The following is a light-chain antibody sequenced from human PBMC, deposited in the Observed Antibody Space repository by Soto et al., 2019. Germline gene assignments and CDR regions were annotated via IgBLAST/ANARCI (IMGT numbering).Light chain of an antibody. CDR1: SSDIGGHDD. V-gene: IGLV2-14*03. CDR3: CSYTSDLTPYV. Sequence: QTVLTQPASVSGSPGQSITISCTGTSSDIGGHDDVSWYQQHPGKVPKLLLYGVTDRPSGVSDRFSGSKSGNVASLTISGLLAEDEADYYCCSYTSDLTPYVFGTGTKLTVL. CDR2: GVT. J-gene: IGLJ1*01.